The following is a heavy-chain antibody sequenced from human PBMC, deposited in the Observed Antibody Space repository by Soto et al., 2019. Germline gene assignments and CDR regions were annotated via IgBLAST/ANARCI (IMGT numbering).Heavy chain of an antibody. CDR1: GGSISSYY. J-gene: IGHJ4*02. V-gene: IGHV4-59*01. CDR3: ARVSPVVTGRFAVFDY. CDR2: IYYSGST. Sequence: SETLSLTCTVSGGSISSYYCSWIRQPPGKGLEWIGYIYYSGSTNYNPSLKSRVTISVDTSKNQFSLKLSSVTAADTAVYYCARVSPVVTGRFAVFDYWGQGTLVTVSS. D-gene: IGHD2-15*01.